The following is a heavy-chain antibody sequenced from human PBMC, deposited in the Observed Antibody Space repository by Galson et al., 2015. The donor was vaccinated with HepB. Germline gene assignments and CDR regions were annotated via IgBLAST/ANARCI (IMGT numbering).Heavy chain of an antibody. J-gene: IGHJ6*03. D-gene: IGHD3-3*01. V-gene: IGHV1-8*01. Sequence: SVKVSCKASGYTFTSYDINWVRQATGQGLEWMGWMNPNSGNTGYAQKFQGRVTMTRNTSISTAYMELSSLRSEDTAVYYCAGGGYYDFWSGYYTHYYMDVWGKGTTVTVSS. CDR2: MNPNSGNT. CDR3: AGGGYYDFWSGYYTHYYMDV. CDR1: GYTFTSYD.